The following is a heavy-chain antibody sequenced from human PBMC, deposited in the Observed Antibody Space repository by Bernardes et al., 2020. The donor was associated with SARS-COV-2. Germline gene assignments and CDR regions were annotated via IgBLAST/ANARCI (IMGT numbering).Heavy chain of an antibody. CDR2: INHSGSS. Sequence: SETLSLTCAVYGGSFSGYYWSWIRQPPGKGLEWIGEINHSGSSNYNPSLKSRVTISVDRSKNQFSLKLSSVTAADTAVYFCARGARISMIVVVMPQAAFDIWGQGTMVTVSS. D-gene: IGHD3-22*01. V-gene: IGHV4-34*01. CDR3: ARGARISMIVVVMPQAAFDI. J-gene: IGHJ3*02. CDR1: GGSFSGYY.